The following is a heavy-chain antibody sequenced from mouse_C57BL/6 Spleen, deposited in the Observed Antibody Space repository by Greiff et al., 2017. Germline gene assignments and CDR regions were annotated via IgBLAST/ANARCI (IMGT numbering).Heavy chain of an antibody. CDR3: AAFTRVASYGYFDV. CDR1: GYAFSSSW. V-gene: IGHV1-82*01. CDR2: IYPGDGDT. Sequence: QVQLQQSGPELVKPGASVKISCKASGYAFSSSWMNWVKQRPGKGLEWIGRIYPGDGDTNYNGKFKGKATLTADKSSSTAYMQLSSLTSEDSAVYCWAAFTRVASYGYFDVWGTGTTVTVSS. D-gene: IGHD1-1*01. J-gene: IGHJ1*03.